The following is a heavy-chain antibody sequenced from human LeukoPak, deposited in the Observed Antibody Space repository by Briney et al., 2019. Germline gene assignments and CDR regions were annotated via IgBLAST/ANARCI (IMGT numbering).Heavy chain of an antibody. D-gene: IGHD2-2*01. J-gene: IGHJ5*02. CDR3: ATRKVPAAT. CDR1: GFTFSSYA. CDR2: ISYDGSNK. V-gene: IGHV3-30-3*01. Sequence: GGSLRLSCAASGFTFSSYAMHWVRQAPGKGLEWVAVISYDGSNKYYADSVKGRFTISRDNSKNTLYLQMNSLRAEDTAVYYCATRKVPAATWGQGTLVTVSS.